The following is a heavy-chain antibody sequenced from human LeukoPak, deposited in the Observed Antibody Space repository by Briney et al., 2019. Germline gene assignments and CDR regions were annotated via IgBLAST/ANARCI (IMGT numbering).Heavy chain of an antibody. D-gene: IGHD1-1*01. J-gene: IGHJ3*02. CDR1: RGTFSSYA. CDR3: ARKGPNWESDAFDI. V-gene: IGHV1-69*05. CDR2: IIPIFHTP. Sequence: SVQVSCKASRGTFSSYAISWVRQAPGQGLEWMGGIIPIFHTPHYAQKFQGRVTITRNTSISTAYMELSSLRSEDTAVYYCARKGPNWESDAFDIWGQGTMVTVSS.